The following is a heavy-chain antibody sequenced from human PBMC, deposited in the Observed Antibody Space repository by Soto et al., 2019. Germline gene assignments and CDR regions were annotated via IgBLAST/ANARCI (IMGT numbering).Heavy chain of an antibody. CDR3: ARGRYCSGGNCYYDY. J-gene: IGHJ4*02. CDR2: INSDGSNT. V-gene: IGHV3-74*01. Sequence: EVQLVESGGGLVQPAGSLRLSCAASGFTFSSYWMHWVRQAPGKGLVWVSRINSDGSNTNYADSVKGRFTISRDNAKNTLYLQMNSLRAEDTAVYYCARGRYCSGGNCYYDYWGQGTLVTVSS. CDR1: GFTFSSYW. D-gene: IGHD2-15*01.